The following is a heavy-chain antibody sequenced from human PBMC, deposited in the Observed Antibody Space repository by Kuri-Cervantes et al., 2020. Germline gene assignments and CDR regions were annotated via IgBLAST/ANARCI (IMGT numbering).Heavy chain of an antibody. CDR2: IWYDGSNK. Sequence: GGSLRLSCAASGFTFSSYAMHWVRQAPGKGLEWVAVIWYDGSNKYYADSVKGRFTISRDNSKNTLYLQMDSLTADDTAVYYCAREQARWYSSGWYGWFDPWGQGTLVTVSS. V-gene: IGHV3-33*01. CDR1: GFTFSSYA. J-gene: IGHJ5*02. CDR3: AREQARWYSSGWYGWFDP. D-gene: IGHD6-19*01.